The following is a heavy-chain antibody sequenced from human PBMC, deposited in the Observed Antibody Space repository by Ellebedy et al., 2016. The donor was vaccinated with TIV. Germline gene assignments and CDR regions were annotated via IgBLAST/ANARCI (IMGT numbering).Heavy chain of an antibody. CDR2: MNPNRGHT. J-gene: IGHJ6*02. V-gene: IGHV1-8*01. CDR1: GYTFTSYD. CDR3: ARAWDTGMAANDYNGMDV. Sequence: AASVKVSCKASGYTFTSYDINWMRQATGQGLEWLAWMNPNRGHTGSAQKLQGRVTMTRNPTISTAYMELSSLRSEDTAVYYCARAWDTGMAANDYNGMDVWGQGTKVTVSS. D-gene: IGHD5-18*01.